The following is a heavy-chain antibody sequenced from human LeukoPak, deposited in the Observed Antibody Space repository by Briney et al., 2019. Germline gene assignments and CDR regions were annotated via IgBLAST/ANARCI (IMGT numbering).Heavy chain of an antibody. CDR1: GYSISCGYY. D-gene: IGHD3-10*01. CDR2: IYHSGST. Sequence: KPSETLSLTCAVSGYSISCGYYWGWIRQPPGKGLEWIGSIYHSGSTYYNPSLKSRVTISADTSNNQFSLKLNSVTAADTAVYYCAREWDGSGSYLDYWGQGTLVTVSS. CDR3: AREWDGSGSYLDY. J-gene: IGHJ4*02. V-gene: IGHV4-38-2*02.